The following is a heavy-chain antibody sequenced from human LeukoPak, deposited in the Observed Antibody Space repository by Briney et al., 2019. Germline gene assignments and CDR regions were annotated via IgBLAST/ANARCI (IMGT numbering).Heavy chain of an antibody. CDR3: TRAHNDYIWGSLSCAFDI. CDR1: GFTFCDSA. V-gene: IGHV3-49*04. D-gene: IGHD3-16*01. CDR2: IRSKAYGGTT. Sequence: GRSLRLSCTASGFTFCDSAMSWVRQAPGKGLEWVGSIRSKAYGGTTEYAASVKGRFSISRDDSKSIAYLQMNSLRTEDTAIYYCTRAHNDYIWGSLSCAFDIWGQGTTVTVSS. J-gene: IGHJ3*02.